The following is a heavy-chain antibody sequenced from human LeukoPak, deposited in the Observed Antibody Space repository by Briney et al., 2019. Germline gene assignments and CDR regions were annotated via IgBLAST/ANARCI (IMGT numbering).Heavy chain of an antibody. CDR3: ARGPSGSYPFDY. D-gene: IGHD1-26*01. V-gene: IGHV4-39*07. CDR2: LYYSGST. Sequence: SETLSLTCTVSGDSITSSGYYWGWIRQPPGKGLEWIASLYYSGSTNYNPSLKSRVTISVDTSKNQFSLKLSSVTAADTAVYYCARGPSGSYPFDYWGQGTLVTVSS. CDR1: GDSITSSGYY. J-gene: IGHJ4*02.